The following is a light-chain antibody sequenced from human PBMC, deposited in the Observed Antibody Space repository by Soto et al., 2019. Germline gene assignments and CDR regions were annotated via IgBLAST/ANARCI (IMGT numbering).Light chain of an antibody. Sequence: EIVLTQSPGTLSLPPGERATLSCRASQSVSSNYLVWYQQKPGQAPRLLISGASSRATGIPDRFSGSGSGTDFTLTISRLEPEDFAVYYCQLYGSSPPTFGGGTKVEVK. CDR2: GAS. J-gene: IGKJ4*01. CDR1: QSVSSNY. CDR3: QLYGSSPPT. V-gene: IGKV3-20*01.